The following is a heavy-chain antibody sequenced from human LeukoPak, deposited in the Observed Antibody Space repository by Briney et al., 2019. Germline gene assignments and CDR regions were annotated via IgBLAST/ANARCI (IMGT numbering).Heavy chain of an antibody. Sequence: GGSLRLSCAASGFTLSRYGMHWVRQAPGKGLEWVAVISYDGSNKYYADSVKGRFTISRDNSKNTLYLQMNSLRAEDTAVYYCALVTFGGVIAGSNAFDIWGQGTMVTVSS. D-gene: IGHD3-16*02. CDR1: GFTLSRYG. CDR3: ALVTFGGVIAGSNAFDI. CDR2: ISYDGSNK. J-gene: IGHJ3*02. V-gene: IGHV3-30*03.